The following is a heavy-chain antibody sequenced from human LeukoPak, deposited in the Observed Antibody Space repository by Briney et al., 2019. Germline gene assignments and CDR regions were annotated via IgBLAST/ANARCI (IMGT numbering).Heavy chain of an antibody. CDR1: GYTFTGNY. J-gene: IGHJ3*02. V-gene: IGHV1-2*02. Sequence: ASVKVSCKASGYTFTGNYMHWVRQAPGQGLEWMGWINPNSGGTNYAQKFQGRVTMTRDTSISTAYMELSRLRSDDTAVYYCAREATPIIKAAGVWYGAFDIWGQGTMVTVSS. D-gene: IGHD3-10*01. CDR3: AREATPIIKAAGVWYGAFDI. CDR2: INPNSGGT.